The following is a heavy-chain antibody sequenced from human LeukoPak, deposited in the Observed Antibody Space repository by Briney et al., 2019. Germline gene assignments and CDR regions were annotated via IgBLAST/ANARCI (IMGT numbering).Heavy chain of an antibody. Sequence: GGSLRLSCAASGFTFSNYAMSWVRQSPGKGLEWVSAISGSGDTTYYADSVKGRFTISRDNSKNTLYLQMNSLRADDTAVYYCAKAKTQAMVLPGNYWGQGTLVTVSS. CDR2: ISGSGDTT. V-gene: IGHV3-23*01. D-gene: IGHD5-18*01. CDR3: AKAKTQAMVLPGNY. CDR1: GFTFSNYA. J-gene: IGHJ4*02.